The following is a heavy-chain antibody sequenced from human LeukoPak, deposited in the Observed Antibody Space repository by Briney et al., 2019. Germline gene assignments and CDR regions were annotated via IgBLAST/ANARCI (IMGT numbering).Heavy chain of an antibody. V-gene: IGHV3-23*01. Sequence: PGGSLRLSRAASGFTFSSYAMSWVRQAPGKGLEWVSAISGSGGSTYYADSVKGRFTISRDNSKNTLYLQMNSLRAEDTAVYYCAKWEAAAGIGDYWGQGTLVTVSS. J-gene: IGHJ4*02. CDR3: AKWEAAAGIGDY. D-gene: IGHD6-13*01. CDR1: GFTFSSYA. CDR2: ISGSGGST.